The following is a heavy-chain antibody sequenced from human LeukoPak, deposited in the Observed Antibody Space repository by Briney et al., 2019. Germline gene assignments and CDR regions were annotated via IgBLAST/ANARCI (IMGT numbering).Heavy chain of an antibody. CDR1: GGSLSSSSYY. D-gene: IGHD5-12*01. CDR3: ARYHNGYDDY. J-gene: IGHJ4*02. CDR2: IYYGGST. V-gene: IGHV4-39*07. Sequence: SETLSLTCTVSGGSLSSSSYYWGWIRQPPGKGLEWIGTIYYGGSTYYNPSLKSRVTISLDRSKNQFSLKLTSVTDADTAVYYCARYHNGYDDYWGQGSLVTVSS.